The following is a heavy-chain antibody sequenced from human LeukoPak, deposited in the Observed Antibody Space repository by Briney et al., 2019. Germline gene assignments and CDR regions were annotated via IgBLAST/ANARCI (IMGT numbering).Heavy chain of an antibody. Sequence: GGSLRLSCEASGFIFSTYAMHWVRQAPGKGLEWLAVISSDGSNKYHVDSVKGRFTISRDNSKNTLYLQMNTLSAEDTAVYYCVTLHDFWSGYFNFDSWGQGTLVTVSS. CDR2: ISSDGSNK. D-gene: IGHD3-3*01. J-gene: IGHJ4*02. CDR1: GFIFSTYA. V-gene: IGHV3-30*04. CDR3: VTLHDFWSGYFNFDS.